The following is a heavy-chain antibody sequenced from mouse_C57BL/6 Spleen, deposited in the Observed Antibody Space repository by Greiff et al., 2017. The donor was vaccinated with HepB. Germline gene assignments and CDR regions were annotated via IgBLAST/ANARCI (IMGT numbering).Heavy chain of an antibody. Sequence: QVQLQQPGAELVMPGASVKLSCKASGYTFTSYWMHWVKQRPGQGLEWIGEIDPSDSYTNYNQKFKGKSTLTVDKSSSTAYMQLSSLISEDSAVYYCARYDYDVGAMDYWGQGTSVTVSS. D-gene: IGHD2-4*01. CDR3: ARYDYDVGAMDY. CDR1: GYTFTSYW. J-gene: IGHJ4*01. CDR2: IDPSDSYT. V-gene: IGHV1-69*01.